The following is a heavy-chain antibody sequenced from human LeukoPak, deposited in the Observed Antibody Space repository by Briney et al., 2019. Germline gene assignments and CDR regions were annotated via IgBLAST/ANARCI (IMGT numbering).Heavy chain of an antibody. Sequence: SVKVSCKASGYTFNTNGLNWVRQAPGQGLQWLGWINANTGSTNYAQIFQGRVTMTTDTSTSTAYLELTSLTSDDTAIYYCARDAFQGSSWSNWFDSWGQGTLVIVSS. CDR3: ARDAFQGSSWSNWFDS. CDR2: INANTGST. J-gene: IGHJ5*01. D-gene: IGHD6-13*01. V-gene: IGHV1-18*01. CDR1: GYTFNTNG.